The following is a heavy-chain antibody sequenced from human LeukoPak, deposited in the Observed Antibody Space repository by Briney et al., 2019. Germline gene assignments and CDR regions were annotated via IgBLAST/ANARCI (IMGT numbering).Heavy chain of an antibody. D-gene: IGHD5-18*01. CDR1: HFTFDDCA. CDR2: ISRDGGRT. V-gene: IGHV3-43D*03. CDR3: AKGGGDTAMAMDY. Sequence: GGSLRLSCAASHFTFDDCAMHWVRQAPGKGLEWVSLISRDGGRTYYADSVKGRFTISRDNSKNSLFLQMTRLSAEDTAFYYCAKGGGDTAMAMDYWGQGTLVTVSS. J-gene: IGHJ4*02.